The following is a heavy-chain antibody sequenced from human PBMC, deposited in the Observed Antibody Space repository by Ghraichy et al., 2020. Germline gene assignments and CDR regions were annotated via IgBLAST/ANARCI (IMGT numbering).Heavy chain of an antibody. CDR3: ATARGGSFDY. V-gene: IGHV4-34*01. J-gene: IGHJ4*02. D-gene: IGHD1-26*01. Sequence: SETLSLTCAVSGGSFSGYYWSWIRQPPGKGLEWIGEINHSGSTNYNPSLKSRVTISVDTSKNQFSLKLSSVTAADTAVYYCATARGGSFDYWGQGTLVTVSS. CDR1: GGSFSGYY. CDR2: INHSGST.